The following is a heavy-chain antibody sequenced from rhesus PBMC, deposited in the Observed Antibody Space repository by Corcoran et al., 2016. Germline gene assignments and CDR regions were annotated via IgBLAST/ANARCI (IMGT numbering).Heavy chain of an antibody. CDR2: IDGNIAGT. D-gene: IGHD3-3*01. CDR3: ARVGLITIFGVAEYYFDY. Sequence: SLTCAVSGGSISGYYWNWIRQPPGKGLEWIGNIDGNIAGTNYNPSLKSRVTISKDTSKNQFSLKLSSVTAADTAVYYCARVGLITIFGVAEYYFDYWGQGILVTVSS. J-gene: IGHJ4*01. CDR1: GGSISGYY. V-gene: IGHV4-81*01.